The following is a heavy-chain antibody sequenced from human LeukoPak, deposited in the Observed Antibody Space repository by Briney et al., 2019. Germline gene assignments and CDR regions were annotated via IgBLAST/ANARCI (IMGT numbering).Heavy chain of an antibody. V-gene: IGHV4-39*07. Sequence: SETLSLTCTVSGGSISSSSYYWGWIRQPPGKGLEWIGSIYYSGSTYYNPSLKSRVTISVDTSKNQFSLKLSSVTAADTAVYYCARERAVAARPPPSYWGQGTLVTVSS. CDR1: GGSISSSSYY. CDR3: ARERAVAARPPPSY. D-gene: IGHD6-6*01. CDR2: IYYSGST. J-gene: IGHJ4*02.